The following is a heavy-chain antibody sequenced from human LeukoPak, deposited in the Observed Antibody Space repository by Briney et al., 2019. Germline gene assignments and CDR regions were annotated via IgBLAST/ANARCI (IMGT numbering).Heavy chain of an antibody. J-gene: IGHJ4*02. D-gene: IGHD4-11*01. CDR3: ARDSGDSNYPLYYFDY. Sequence: PGRSLRLSCAASGFTFSSYAMHWVRQAPGKGLEWVAVISYDGSNKYYADSVKGRFTISRDNSKNTLYLQMNSLRAEDTAVYYCARDSGDSNYPLYYFDYWGQGTLVTVSS. V-gene: IGHV3-30-3*01. CDR2: ISYDGSNK. CDR1: GFTFSSYA.